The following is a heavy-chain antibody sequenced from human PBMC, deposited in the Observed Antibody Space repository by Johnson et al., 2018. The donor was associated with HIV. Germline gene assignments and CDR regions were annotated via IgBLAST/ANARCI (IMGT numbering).Heavy chain of an antibody. J-gene: IGHJ3*02. CDR3: ARGGITMIVVVISPPDAFDI. V-gene: IGHV3-30*04. CDR1: GFTFGSYA. D-gene: IGHD3-22*01. Sequence: QMLLVESGGGVVQPGRSLRLPCAASGFTFGSYAMHWVRQAPGKGLEWVAFLSYDGSNKYYADSVKGRFPISRANSKNTLYLKMNSLRAEDTAVYYCARGGITMIVVVISPPDAFDIWGQGTMVTVSS. CDR2: LSYDGSNK.